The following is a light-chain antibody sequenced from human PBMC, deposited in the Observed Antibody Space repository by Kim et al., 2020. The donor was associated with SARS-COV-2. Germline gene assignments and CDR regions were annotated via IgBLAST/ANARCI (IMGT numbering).Light chain of an antibody. CDR1: QSLLHSNGYNY. CDR2: LGS. CDR3: MQARQTPALT. J-gene: IGKJ4*01. Sequence: DIVMTQSPLSLPVTPGELVSISCSSSQSLLHSNGYNYLDWYLQKPGQSPQLLIYLGSNRASGVPDRFSGSGSGTDFTLKISRVEAEDVGVYYCMQARQTPALTFGGGTKVDIK. V-gene: IGKV2-28*01.